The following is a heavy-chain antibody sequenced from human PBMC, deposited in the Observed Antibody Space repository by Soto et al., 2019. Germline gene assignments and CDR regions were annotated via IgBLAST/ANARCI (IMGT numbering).Heavy chain of an antibody. D-gene: IGHD3-10*01. CDR3: ARMSPGVYYYYGMDV. J-gene: IGHJ6*02. Sequence: GESLKISCKGSGYSFTSYWIGWVRQMPGKGLEWMGIIYPGDSDTRYSPSFQGQVTISADKSISTAYLQWSSLKASDTAMYYCARMSPGVYYYYGMDVWGQGTTATVSS. CDR2: IYPGDSDT. CDR1: GYSFTSYW. V-gene: IGHV5-51*01.